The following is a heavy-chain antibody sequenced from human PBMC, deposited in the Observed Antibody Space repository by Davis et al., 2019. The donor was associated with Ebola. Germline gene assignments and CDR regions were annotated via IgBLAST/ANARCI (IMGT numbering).Heavy chain of an antibody. CDR3: AKLSYDFWSGSPEDYYAMDV. D-gene: IGHD3/OR15-3a*01. V-gene: IGHV4-34*01. Sequence: PSETLSLTCAVYGGSFSGYYWSWIRQPPGKGLEWIGEINHSGSTNYNPSLKSRVTILGDTSKKQFSLKLSSVTAADTAVYYCAKLSYDFWSGSPEDYYAMDVWGQGTTVTVSS. J-gene: IGHJ6*02. CDR2: INHSGST. CDR1: GGSFSGYY.